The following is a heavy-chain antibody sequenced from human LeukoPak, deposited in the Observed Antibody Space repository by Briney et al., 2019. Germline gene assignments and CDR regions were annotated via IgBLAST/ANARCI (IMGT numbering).Heavy chain of an antibody. D-gene: IGHD3-9*01. J-gene: IGHJ5*02. CDR1: GFTFRDYY. CDR2: ICSSNSYP. CDR3: LQAEDGIRDFDWYNWFDP. V-gene: IGHV3-11*03. Sequence: PGGSMRLSCAASGFTFRDYYMSWILQAPGTGLDWFSYICSSNSYPNYAESVKGRFTISRDNAKNSLYLQMNSLRAEDTAVYYFLQAEDGIRDFDWYNWFDPWGQGTLVTVSS.